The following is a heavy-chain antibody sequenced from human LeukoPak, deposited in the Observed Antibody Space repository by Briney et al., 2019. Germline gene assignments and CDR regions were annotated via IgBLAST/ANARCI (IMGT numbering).Heavy chain of an antibody. CDR1: GFTFSSYA. CDR2: ISGSAERT. V-gene: IGHV3-23*01. D-gene: IGHD2-15*01. CDR3: AKRSYCFGAACLFDP. J-gene: IGHJ5*02. Sequence: PGGCLRLSCAASGFTFSSYAMTWVRQAPGKGLEWVSAISGSAERTYYADSVKGRFTISRDNSKNTLYLQMSSLRAEDTAVYYCAKRSYCFGAACLFDPWGQGTLVTATS.